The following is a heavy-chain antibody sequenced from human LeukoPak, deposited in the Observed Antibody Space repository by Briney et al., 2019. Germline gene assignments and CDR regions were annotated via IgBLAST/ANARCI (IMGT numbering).Heavy chain of an antibody. CDR1: GFIFTKYS. V-gene: IGHV3-21*01. J-gene: IGHJ4*02. CDR3: AGMHCSSDICYGGTTIPYFDN. Sequence: GGSLRLSCAASGFIFTKYSMNWVRQAPGKGLEWVSSISSSSTYIYYADSVNGRFTISRDNAKNSLYLQMNSLRDEDTAVYYCAGMHCSSDICYGGTTIPYFDNWGQGTLVTVSS. CDR2: ISSSSTYI. D-gene: IGHD2-2*01.